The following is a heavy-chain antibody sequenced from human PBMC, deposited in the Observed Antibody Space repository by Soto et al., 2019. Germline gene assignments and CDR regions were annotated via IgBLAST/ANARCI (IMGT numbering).Heavy chain of an antibody. D-gene: IGHD3-10*01. CDR3: TRGPRPSSVGTGAF. J-gene: IGHJ4*02. CDR2: ISDDGSRA. CDR1: GFTFSMYW. Sequence: GGSLRLSCTASGFTFSMYWMHWVRQVPGKGPEWVSRISDDGSRADYADSVKGRFTISRDNAKNTLYLEMHVLRADDTAVYYCTRGPRPSSVGTGAFWGQGTLVTVSS. V-gene: IGHV3-74*01.